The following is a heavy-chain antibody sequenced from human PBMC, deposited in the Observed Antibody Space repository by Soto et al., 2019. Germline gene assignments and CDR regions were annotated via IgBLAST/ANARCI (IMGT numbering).Heavy chain of an antibody. D-gene: IGHD3-9*01. CDR1: GGSISSSAYY. J-gene: IGHJ4*02. Sequence: QVQLQESGPGLLKPSQTLSLTCTVSGGSISSSAYYWSWIRQHPGKGLEWIGYIYHTGATYYNPSLGSRVSISVDTSKNLFSLMLRSVTAADTAVYYCARYIFTGSFDDWGQGPLVTVSS. V-gene: IGHV4-31*03. CDR3: ARYIFTGSFDD. CDR2: IYHTGAT.